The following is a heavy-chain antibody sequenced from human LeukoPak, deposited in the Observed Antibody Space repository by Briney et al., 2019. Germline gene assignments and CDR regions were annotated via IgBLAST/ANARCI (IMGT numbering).Heavy chain of an antibody. CDR3: ARAGRITGTIYYFDY. J-gene: IGHJ4*02. D-gene: IGHD1-7*01. Sequence: ASVKVSCKASGYTFTGYYMHWVRQAPGQGLEWMGWINPNSGGTNYAQEFQGRVTMTRDTSISTAYMELSRLRSDDTAVYYCARAGRITGTIYYFDYWGQGTLVTVSS. CDR1: GYTFTGYY. V-gene: IGHV1-2*02. CDR2: INPNSGGT.